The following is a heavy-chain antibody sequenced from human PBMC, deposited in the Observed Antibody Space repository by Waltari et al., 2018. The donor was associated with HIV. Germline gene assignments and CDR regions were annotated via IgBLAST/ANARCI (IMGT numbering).Heavy chain of an antibody. CDR1: GFTFSPSG. Sequence: QVQVVQSGGGVVQPGRSLRLSCSGAGFTFSPSGMPWVRQAPGKGLEWVALIWYDGSNKYYADAVKGRFAISRDNSKNTVYLQMNSLRAEDTAVYYCARDRSSSWYGKDYYYFGMDVWGQGTTVTVSS. V-gene: IGHV3-33*01. J-gene: IGHJ6*02. CDR2: IWYDGSNK. D-gene: IGHD6-13*01. CDR3: ARDRSSSWYGKDYYYFGMDV.